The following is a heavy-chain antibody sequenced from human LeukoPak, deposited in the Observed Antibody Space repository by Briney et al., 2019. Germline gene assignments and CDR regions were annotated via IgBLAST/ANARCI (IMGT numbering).Heavy chain of an antibody. CDR1: GGSFSGYY. CDR2: INHSGGT. CDR3: ARGSIADRLSS. Sequence: PSETLSLTCAVFGGSFSGYYWSWIRQPPGKRLEWMGEINHSGGTSYTPSLKSRLTMSVDTSKNQFSPRLNSVTAADTAVYYCARGSIADRLSSWGQGTLVTVSS. J-gene: IGHJ5*02. D-gene: IGHD6-6*01. V-gene: IGHV4-34*01.